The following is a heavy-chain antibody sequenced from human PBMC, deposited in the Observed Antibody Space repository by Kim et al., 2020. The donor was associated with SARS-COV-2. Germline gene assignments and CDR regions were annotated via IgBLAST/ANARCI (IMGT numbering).Heavy chain of an antibody. V-gene: IGHV3-15*01. CDR3: GIVTSGWRSAH. Sequence: YAARVEGRFTISRDDSKNTLYLQMNSLQTEDTAVYSCGIVTSGWRSAHWGQGTLVTVSS. D-gene: IGHD6-19*01. J-gene: IGHJ4*02.